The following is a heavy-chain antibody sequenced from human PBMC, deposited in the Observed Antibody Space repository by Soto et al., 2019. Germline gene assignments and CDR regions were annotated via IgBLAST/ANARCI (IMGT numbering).Heavy chain of an antibody. CDR3: ARGMTTVTTIDY. J-gene: IGHJ4*02. CDR2: IYHSGST. V-gene: IGHV4-30-2*01. Sequence: QLQLQESGSGLVKPSQTLSLTCAVSGGSISSGGYSWSWIRKPPGKGLEWIGYIYHSGSTYYNPSLKSRVTISVDRSKNQFSLKLSSVTAADTAVYYCARGMTTVTTIDYWGQGTLVTVSS. CDR1: GGSISSGGYS. D-gene: IGHD4-4*01.